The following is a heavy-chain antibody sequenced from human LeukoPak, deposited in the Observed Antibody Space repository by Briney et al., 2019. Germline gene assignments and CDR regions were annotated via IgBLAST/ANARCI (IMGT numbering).Heavy chain of an antibody. CDR2: IWFDGIRK. J-gene: IGHJ3*02. D-gene: IGHD3-22*01. CDR3: ARDLEDSSPFGAFDM. CDR1: GFTFSNYG. V-gene: IGHV3-33*01. Sequence: GRSLRLACAASGFTFSNYGMHWVRQVPGKGLEWVAAIWFDGIRKYYADSVKGRLTISRDNSKNTLYLQMNSLRAEDTAVYYCARDLEDSSPFGAFDMWGQGTMVTVSS.